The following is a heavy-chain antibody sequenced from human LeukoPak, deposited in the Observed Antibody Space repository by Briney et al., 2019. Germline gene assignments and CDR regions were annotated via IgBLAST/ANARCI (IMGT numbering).Heavy chain of an antibody. CDR1: GYAFTSYA. Sequence: GASVKVSCKASGYAFTSYAMHWVRQAPGQRLEWMGWINAGNGNTKYSQKFQGRVTITRDTSASTAYMELSSLRFEDTAVYYCARDPIVVVPAPAFDLWGQGTLVTVFS. CDR3: ARDPIVVVPAPAFDL. J-gene: IGHJ5*02. CDR2: INAGNGNT. V-gene: IGHV1-3*01. D-gene: IGHD2-2*01.